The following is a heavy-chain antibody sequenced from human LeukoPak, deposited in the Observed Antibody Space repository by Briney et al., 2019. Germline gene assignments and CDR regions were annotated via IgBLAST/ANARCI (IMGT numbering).Heavy chain of an antibody. J-gene: IGHJ4*02. CDR1: GGTFSSYA. V-gene: IGHV1-69*01. CDR3: ARDGQSGYFDY. Sequence: ASVKVSCKASGGTFSSYAISWVRQAPGQGLEWMGGIIPIFGTANYAQKFQGRVTITADESTSTAYMELSSLRSEDTAVYCCARDGQSGYFDYWGQGTLVTVSS. D-gene: IGHD2-15*01. CDR2: IIPIFGTA.